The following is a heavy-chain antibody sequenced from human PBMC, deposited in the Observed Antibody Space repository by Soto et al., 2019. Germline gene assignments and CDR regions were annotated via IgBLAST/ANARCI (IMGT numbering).Heavy chain of an antibody. V-gene: IGHV4-59*01. CDR2: IYYSGST. J-gene: IGHJ6*03. D-gene: IGHD3-10*01. CDR1: GGSISSYY. Sequence: TLSLTCTVSGGSISSYYWSWIRQPPGKGLEWIGYIYYSGSTNYNPSLKSRVTISVDTSKNQFSLKLSSVTAADTAVYYCARGSFGELLGYYYYYMDVWGKGSTVTVSS. CDR3: ARGSFGELLGYYYYYMDV.